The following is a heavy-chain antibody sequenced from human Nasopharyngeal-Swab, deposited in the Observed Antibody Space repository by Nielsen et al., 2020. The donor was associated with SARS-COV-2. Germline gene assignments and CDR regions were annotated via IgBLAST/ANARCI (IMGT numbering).Heavy chain of an antibody. J-gene: IGHJ5*02. CDR3: AGVPSSSMSYWFDP. Sequence: SETLSLTCAVYGGSFSTYYWSWIRQPPGKGLEWIGEIKHRRSTNYNPSLKSRVTISVDTSKNQFSLKLSSVTAADTAVYYCAGVPSSSMSYWFDPRGQGTLVTVSS. V-gene: IGHV4-34*01. D-gene: IGHD6-6*01. CDR2: IKHRRST. CDR1: GGSFSTYY.